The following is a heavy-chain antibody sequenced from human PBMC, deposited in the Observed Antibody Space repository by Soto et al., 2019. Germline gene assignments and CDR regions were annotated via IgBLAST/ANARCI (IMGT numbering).Heavy chain of an antibody. V-gene: IGHV3-64*04. J-gene: IGHJ6*02. CDR2: ISSNGGST. D-gene: IGHD3-10*01. CDR3: ARVRFGEWGYAMDV. Sequence: SLRLSCSASGLTFSSYAMHWVRQAPGKGLEYVSAISSNGGSTYYADSVKGRFTISRDNSKNSLYLQMNSLRAEDTAMYYCARVRFGEWGYAMDVWGQGTTVTVSS. CDR1: GLTFSSYA.